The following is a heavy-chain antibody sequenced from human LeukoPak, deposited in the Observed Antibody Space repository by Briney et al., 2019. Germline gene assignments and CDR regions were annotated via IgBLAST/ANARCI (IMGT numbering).Heavy chain of an antibody. CDR3: ARDLGSPTGYCRGWSAFDI. CDR2: IKQDGSEK. Sequence: GGSLRLSCAASGFTFSTYWMSWVRQAPGKGLEWVANIKQDGSEKYYVDSVKGRFSISRDNAKNSLYLQMNSLRAEDTAVYYCARDLGSPTGYCRGWSAFDIWGQGTMVTVSS. J-gene: IGHJ3*02. V-gene: IGHV3-7*01. CDR1: GFTFSTYW. D-gene: IGHD3-9*01.